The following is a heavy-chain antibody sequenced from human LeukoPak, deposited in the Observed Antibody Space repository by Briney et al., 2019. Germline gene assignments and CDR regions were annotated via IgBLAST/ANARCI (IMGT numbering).Heavy chain of an antibody. J-gene: IGHJ4*02. CDR3: ARDRLQHYFDY. V-gene: IGHV3-23*01. CDR2: ISGSGDST. D-gene: IGHD4-11*01. CDR1: GFTFISYA. Sequence: PGGSLRLSCAASGFTFISYAMNWVRQAPGKGLDWVSVISGSGDSTNYADSVKGRFTISRDNSKNTLYLQMNSLRAEDTAVYFCARDRLQHYFDYWGQGTLVTVSS.